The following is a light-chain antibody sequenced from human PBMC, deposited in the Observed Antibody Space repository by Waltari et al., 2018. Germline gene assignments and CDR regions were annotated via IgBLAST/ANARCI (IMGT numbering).Light chain of an antibody. CDR2: QDS. Sequence: SYELTQPPSVSVSPGTTASITCSGENLGDKYACWYQQKPGQSPVLVIYQDSKRPSGIPERFSGSNSGNTATLTISGTQAMDEADYYCQAWDSSTVVFGGGTKLTVL. CDR3: QAWDSSTVV. J-gene: IGLJ2*01. V-gene: IGLV3-1*01. CDR1: NLGDKY.